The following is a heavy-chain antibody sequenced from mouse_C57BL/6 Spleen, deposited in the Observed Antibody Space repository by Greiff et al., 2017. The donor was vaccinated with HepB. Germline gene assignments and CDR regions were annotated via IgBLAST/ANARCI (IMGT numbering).Heavy chain of an antibody. V-gene: IGHV6-3*01. CDR2: IRLKSDNYAT. D-gene: IGHD2-3*01. CDR3: TDDGYYGWFAY. Sequence: LQQSGGGLVQPGGSMKLSCVASGFTFSNYWMNWVRQSPEKGLEWVAQIRLKSDNYATHYAESVKGRFTISRDDSKSSVYLQMNNLRAEDTGIYYCTDDGYYGWFAYWGQGTLVTVSA. J-gene: IGHJ3*01. CDR1: GFTFSNYW.